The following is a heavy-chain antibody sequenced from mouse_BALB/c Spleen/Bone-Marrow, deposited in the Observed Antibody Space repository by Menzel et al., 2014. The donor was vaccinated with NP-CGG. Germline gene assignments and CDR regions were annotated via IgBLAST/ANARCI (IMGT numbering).Heavy chain of an antibody. Sequence: QVQLQQSGAELVMPGASVKMFCKASGYTFTDYWMHWVKQRPGQGLEWIGAIDTSDSYTSYNQKFKGKATLTVDESSSTAYMQLSSLTSEDSAVYYCARGTGWYFDVWGAGTTVTVSS. J-gene: IGHJ1*01. D-gene: IGHD4-1*01. V-gene: IGHV1-69*01. CDR2: IDTSDSYT. CDR3: ARGTGWYFDV. CDR1: GYTFTDYW.